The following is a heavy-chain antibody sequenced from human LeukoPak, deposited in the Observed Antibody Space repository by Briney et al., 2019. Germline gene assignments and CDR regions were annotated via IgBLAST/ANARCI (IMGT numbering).Heavy chain of an antibody. Sequence: SETLSLTCTVSGGSISGYYWSWLRQPPGKGLEWIGYIYYSGTTNYNPSLKSRVTISVGTSKNQFSLKLNSMTAADTAVYYCARGRGGGGSSNNWFDPWGQGTLVIVSS. CDR2: IYYSGTT. CDR3: ARGRGGGGSSNNWFDP. D-gene: IGHD2-15*01. V-gene: IGHV4-59*01. CDR1: GGSISGYY. J-gene: IGHJ5*02.